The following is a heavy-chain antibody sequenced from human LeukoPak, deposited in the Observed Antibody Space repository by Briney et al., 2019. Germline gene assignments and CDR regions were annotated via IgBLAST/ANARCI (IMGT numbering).Heavy chain of an antibody. Sequence: ASETLSLTCTVSGGSISSSSYYWGWIRQPPGKGLEWIGSIYYSGSTYYNPSLKSRVTISVDTSKNQFSLNLSSVTAADTAVYYCARRPGGFGSGSYTNWFDPWGQGTLVTVSS. V-gene: IGHV4-39*07. CDR2: IYYSGST. D-gene: IGHD3-10*01. CDR3: ARRPGGFGSGSYTNWFDP. J-gene: IGHJ5*02. CDR1: GGSISSSSYY.